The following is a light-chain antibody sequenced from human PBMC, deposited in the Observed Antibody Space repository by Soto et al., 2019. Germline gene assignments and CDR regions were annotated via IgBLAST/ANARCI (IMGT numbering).Light chain of an antibody. Sequence: DIQMTQSPSSLSASVGDRVTITCQASQDIRHYLNWYQQKPGKAPNLLIYDASHLETGVPSRFSGSGSGTDFTFTISSLQPEDIATYYCQHYDNFPPQWTFGQGTKVEIK. V-gene: IGKV1-33*01. J-gene: IGKJ1*01. CDR1: QDIRHY. CDR2: DAS. CDR3: QHYDNFPPQWT.